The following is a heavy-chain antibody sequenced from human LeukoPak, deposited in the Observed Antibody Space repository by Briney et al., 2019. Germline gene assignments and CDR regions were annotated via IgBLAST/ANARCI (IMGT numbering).Heavy chain of an antibody. CDR3: ASRAYSRDYYYYYYMDV. CDR2: ISAYNGNT. V-gene: IGHV1-18*01. Sequence: ASVKVSCKASGYTFTSYGISWVRQAPGQGLERMGWISAYNGNTNYAQKLQGRVTMTTDTSTSTAYMELRSLRSDDTAVYYCASRAYSRDYYYYYYMDVWGKGTTVTVSS. J-gene: IGHJ6*03. CDR1: GYTFTSYG. D-gene: IGHD4-11*01.